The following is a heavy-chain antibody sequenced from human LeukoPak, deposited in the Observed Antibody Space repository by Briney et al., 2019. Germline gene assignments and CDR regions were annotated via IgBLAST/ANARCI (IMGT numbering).Heavy chain of an antibody. Sequence: HPGGSLRLSCAASGFTFSSYAMSWVRQAPGKGLEWVLAISGSGGSTYYADSVKGRFTISRDNSKNTLYLQMNSLRAEDTAVYYCATRVDIVATLDYWGQGTLVTVSS. CDR2: ISGSGGST. CDR1: GFTFSSYA. V-gene: IGHV3-23*01. D-gene: IGHD5-12*01. CDR3: ATRVDIVATLDY. J-gene: IGHJ4*02.